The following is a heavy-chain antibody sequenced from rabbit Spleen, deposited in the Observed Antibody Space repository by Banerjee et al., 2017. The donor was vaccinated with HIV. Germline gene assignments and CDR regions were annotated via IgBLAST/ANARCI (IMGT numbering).Heavy chain of an antibody. CDR3: ARLGYGMDL. CDR2: IEVGSSDFT. V-gene: IGHV1S45*01. J-gene: IGHJ6*01. CDR1: GFSFSSSYW. D-gene: IGHD1-1*01. Sequence: QEQLEESGGDLVKTEGSLTLTCTASGFSFSSSYWISWVRQAPGKGLEWIACIEVGSSDFTYCSPWAKGPFSISKTSSSTVTLQITSLTDADTATYFCARLGYGMDLWGQATLVSVS.